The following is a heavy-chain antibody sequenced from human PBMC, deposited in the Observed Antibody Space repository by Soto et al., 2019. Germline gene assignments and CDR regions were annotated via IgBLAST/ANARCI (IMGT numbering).Heavy chain of an antibody. J-gene: IGHJ6*03. Sequence: QVQLVQSGAEVKKPGASVKVSCKASGYAFTTYYMHWVRQAPGQGLEWMGIINPSGGSTSYAQKFQGRVTMTRDTSTSTVYMELSSLRSEDTAVYYCVSSPGGYYYYYMDVRGKGTTVTVSS. CDR2: INPSGGST. CDR1: GYAFTTYY. V-gene: IGHV1-46*03. CDR3: VSSPGGYYYYYMDV.